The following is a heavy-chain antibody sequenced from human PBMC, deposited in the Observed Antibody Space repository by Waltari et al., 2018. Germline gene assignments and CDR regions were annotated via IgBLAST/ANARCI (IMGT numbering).Heavy chain of an antibody. Sequence: QVQLQQWGAGLLKPSETLSLTCAVYGGSFSGYYWSWIRQPPGKGLEWIGEINHSGSTNYNPSLKSRVTISVDTSKNQFSLKLSSVTAADTAVYYCARVRMVREPTLDYWGQGTLVTVSS. V-gene: IGHV4-34*01. CDR2: INHSGST. CDR1: GGSFSGYY. J-gene: IGHJ4*02. CDR3: ARVRMVREPTLDY. D-gene: IGHD3-10*01.